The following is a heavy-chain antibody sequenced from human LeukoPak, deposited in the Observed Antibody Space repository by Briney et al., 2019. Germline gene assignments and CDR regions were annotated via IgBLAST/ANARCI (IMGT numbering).Heavy chain of an antibody. Sequence: PGGSLRLSCAASGFTFSSYNMNWVRQAPGKGLEWVSSTTSSSSYIYYADSVKGRFTISRDNAKNSLYLQMNSLRAEDTAVYYCARETDNTWAYAFDIWGQGTMVTVSS. CDR2: TTSSSSYI. CDR1: GFTFSSYN. CDR3: ARETDNTWAYAFDI. J-gene: IGHJ3*02. V-gene: IGHV3-21*01. D-gene: IGHD1-14*01.